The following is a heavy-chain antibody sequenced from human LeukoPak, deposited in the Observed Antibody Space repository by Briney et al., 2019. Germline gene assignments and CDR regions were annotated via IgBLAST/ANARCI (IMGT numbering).Heavy chain of an antibody. D-gene: IGHD5-18*01. CDR1: GFTFSSYW. V-gene: IGHV3-74*01. CDR2: INSDGSST. CDR3: AREDLGYSYGA. J-gene: IGHJ5*02. Sequence: GGSLRLSCAASGFTFSSYWVHWVRQAPGKGLIFVSRINSDGSSTTYADSVKGRFAISRDNAKNTLYLLMNSLRAEDTAVYYCAREDLGYSYGAWGQGTLVTVSS.